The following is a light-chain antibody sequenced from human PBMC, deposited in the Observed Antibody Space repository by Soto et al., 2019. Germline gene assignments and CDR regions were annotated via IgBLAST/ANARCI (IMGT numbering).Light chain of an antibody. V-gene: IGKV3-15*01. J-gene: IGKJ4*01. CDR3: QQYNKWPLT. CDR2: FAS. CDR1: QSVSNN. Sequence: IVMTQSPATLSVSPGERATLSCRASQSVSNNLAWYQQQPGQAPRLLIYFASTRATGIPARFSGSGSGTEFTLTISSLQSEDFAVYYCQQYNKWPLTFGGGTKAETK.